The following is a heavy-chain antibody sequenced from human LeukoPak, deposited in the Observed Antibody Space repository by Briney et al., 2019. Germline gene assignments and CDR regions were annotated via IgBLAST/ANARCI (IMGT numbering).Heavy chain of an antibody. V-gene: IGHV1-3*01. CDR3: ARDHIVLLWFGELDYGMDV. CDR2: INAGNGNT. D-gene: IGHD3-10*01. CDR1: GYTFTSYA. J-gene: IGHJ6*02. Sequence: ASVKVSCKASGYTFTSYAMHWVRQAPGQRLEWMGWINAGNGNTKYSQKFQGRVTITRDTSASTAYMELSSLRSEDTAVYYCARDHIVLLWFGELDYGMDVWGQGTTVTVSS.